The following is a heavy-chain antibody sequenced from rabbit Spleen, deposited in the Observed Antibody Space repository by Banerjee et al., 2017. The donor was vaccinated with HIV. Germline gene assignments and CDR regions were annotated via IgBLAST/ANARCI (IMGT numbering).Heavy chain of an antibody. Sequence: QSLEESGGDLVKPGASLTLTCTASGFSFSSYYMWWVRQAPGKGPEWIACIYAGSSGSTYYASWAKGRFIISKTSSTTMTLQMTSLTAADTATYFCARKRNVAWSDYGYVDLWGQGTLVTVS. CDR3: ARKRNVAWSDYGYVDL. CDR2: IYAGSSGST. V-gene: IGHV1S40*01. J-gene: IGHJ4*01. CDR1: GFSFSSYY. D-gene: IGHD6-1*01.